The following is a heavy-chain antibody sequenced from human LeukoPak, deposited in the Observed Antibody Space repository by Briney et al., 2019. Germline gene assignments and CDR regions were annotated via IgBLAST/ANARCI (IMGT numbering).Heavy chain of an antibody. J-gene: IGHJ4*02. V-gene: IGHV1-18*01. CDR3: ARDYSSGWYAFDY. CDR2: ISAYNGNT. Sequence: GASVRVSCKASGYTFTSYGIRWVRQAPGQGLEWMGWISAYNGNTNYAQKLQGRVTMTTDTSTSTAYMELRSLRSDDTAFYYCARDYSSGWYAFDYWGQGTLVTVSS. D-gene: IGHD6-19*01. CDR1: GYTFTSYG.